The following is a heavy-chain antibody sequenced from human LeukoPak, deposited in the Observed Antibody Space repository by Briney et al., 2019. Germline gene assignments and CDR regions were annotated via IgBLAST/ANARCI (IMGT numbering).Heavy chain of an antibody. CDR3: ARGDPLNSATWVDAFDI. CDR2: NSGGT. Sequence: NSGGTNYAQKFQGRVTMTRDTSISTAYMELSGLRSDDTAVYYCARGDPLNSATWVDAFDIWGQGTMVTVSS. V-gene: IGHV1-2*02. J-gene: IGHJ3*02. D-gene: IGHD4-23*01.